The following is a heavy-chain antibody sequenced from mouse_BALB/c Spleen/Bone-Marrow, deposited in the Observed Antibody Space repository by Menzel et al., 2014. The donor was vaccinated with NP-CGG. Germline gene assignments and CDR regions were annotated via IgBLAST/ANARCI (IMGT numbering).Heavy chain of an antibody. V-gene: IGHV1-80*01. D-gene: IGHD2-4*01. CDR2: IFPGDGDT. CDR1: GYVFSSYW. Sequence: VKLVESGAELVRPGSSVKISCKASGYVFSSYWMNWVKQRPGQGLEWIGQIFPGDGDTNYNGQFKGKATLTADRSSSTAFTQLSSLTSEDSAVYFCARGDFDYDFTMDYWGQGTSVTVSS. J-gene: IGHJ4*01. CDR3: ARGDFDYDFTMDY.